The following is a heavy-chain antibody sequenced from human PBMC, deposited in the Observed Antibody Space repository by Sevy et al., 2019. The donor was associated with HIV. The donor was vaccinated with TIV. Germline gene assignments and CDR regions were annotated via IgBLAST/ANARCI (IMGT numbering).Heavy chain of an antibody. CDR2: ISSSGSTI. Sequence: GESLKISCAASGFTFSDYYMSWIRQAPGKGLEWVSYISSSGSTIYYADSVKGRFTISRDNAKNSLYQQMNSLRAEDTAVYYCARESPAAMLDYGMDVWGQGTTVTVSS. CDR1: GFTFSDYY. J-gene: IGHJ6*02. D-gene: IGHD2-2*01. CDR3: ARESPAAMLDYGMDV. V-gene: IGHV3-11*01.